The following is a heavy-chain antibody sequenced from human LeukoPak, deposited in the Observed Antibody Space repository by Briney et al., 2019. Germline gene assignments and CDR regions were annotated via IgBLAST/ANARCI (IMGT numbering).Heavy chain of an antibody. CDR2: ISSSSSYI. Sequence: GGSLRLSCAASGSTFSSYSMNWVRQAPGKGLEWVSSISSSSSYIYYADSVKGRFTISRDNAKNSLYLQMNSLRAEDTAVYYCARDRCSSTSCYSSRWFDPWGQGTLVTVSS. CDR1: GSTFSSYS. V-gene: IGHV3-21*01. CDR3: ARDRCSSTSCYSSRWFDP. D-gene: IGHD2-2*01. J-gene: IGHJ5*02.